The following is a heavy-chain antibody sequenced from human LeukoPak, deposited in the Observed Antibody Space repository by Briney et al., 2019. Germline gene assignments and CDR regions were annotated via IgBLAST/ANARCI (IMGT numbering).Heavy chain of an antibody. V-gene: IGHV4-59*01. CDR3: ARAYFDSSGYYYDY. D-gene: IGHD3-22*01. CDR2: VYYSGST. Sequence: PSETLSLTCTVSGGSISSYYWSWIRQPPGKGLEWIGYVYYSGSTNYNASLKSRVTISVDTSKNQFSLKLSSVTAADTAVYYCARAYFDSSGYYYDYWGQGTLVTVSS. J-gene: IGHJ4*02. CDR1: GGSISSYY.